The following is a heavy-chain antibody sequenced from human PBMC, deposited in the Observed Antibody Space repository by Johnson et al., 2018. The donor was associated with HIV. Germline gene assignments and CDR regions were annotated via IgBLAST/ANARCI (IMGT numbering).Heavy chain of an antibody. Sequence: QMLLVESGGGLVKPGGSLRLSCAASGITFSDYYMSWIRQAPGKGLEWVAFIRYDGSNKYYADSVKGRFTISRDNSKNTLYLQMNSLRAEDTAGYYCAKDGVAARAFAAFDIWGQGTMVTVSS. V-gene: IGHV3-30*02. CDR1: GITFSDYY. D-gene: IGHD6-6*01. CDR2: IRYDGSNK. CDR3: AKDGVAARAFAAFDI. J-gene: IGHJ3*02.